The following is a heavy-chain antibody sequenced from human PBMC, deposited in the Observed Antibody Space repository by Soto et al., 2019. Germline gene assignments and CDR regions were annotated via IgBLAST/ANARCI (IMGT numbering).Heavy chain of an antibody. Sequence: ASVKVSCKASGYTFTGYYMHWVRQAPGQGLEWMGWINPNSGGTNYAQKFQGWVTMTRDTSISTAYMELSRLRSDDTAVYYCARAGSSWPHYYYYGMDVWGQGTTVTVSS. J-gene: IGHJ6*02. CDR1: GYTFTGYY. V-gene: IGHV1-2*04. CDR3: ARAGSSWPHYYYYGMDV. D-gene: IGHD6-13*01. CDR2: INPNSGGT.